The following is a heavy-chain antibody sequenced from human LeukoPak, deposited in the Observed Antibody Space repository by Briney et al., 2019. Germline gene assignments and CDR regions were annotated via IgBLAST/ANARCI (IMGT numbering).Heavy chain of an antibody. Sequence: ASVKVSCKATGYTFTSYGISWVRQAPGQGLEWMGWISAYNGNTNYAQKLQGRVTMTTDTSTSTAYMELRSLRSDDTAAYYCASLRALVDGAFDIWGQGTMVTVSS. CDR1: GYTFTSYG. J-gene: IGHJ3*02. CDR2: ISAYNGNT. D-gene: IGHD2-8*02. CDR3: ASLRALVDGAFDI. V-gene: IGHV1-18*01.